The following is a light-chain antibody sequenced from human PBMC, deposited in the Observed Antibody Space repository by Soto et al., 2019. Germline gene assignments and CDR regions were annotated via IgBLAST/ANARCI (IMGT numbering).Light chain of an antibody. Sequence: EIVLTQSPGTLSLSPRERATLSCRASQSVSSSYLAWYQQKPGQAPRVLIYGASKRATGIPDRFSGSGSGTDFSLTISRLEPEDFAVYYCHQYDNAPQTYGQGTKVDIK. CDR3: HQYDNAPQT. J-gene: IGKJ2*01. V-gene: IGKV3-20*01. CDR2: GAS. CDR1: QSVSSSY.